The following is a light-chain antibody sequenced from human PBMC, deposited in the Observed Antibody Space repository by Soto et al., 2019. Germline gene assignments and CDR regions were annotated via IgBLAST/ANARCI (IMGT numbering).Light chain of an antibody. CDR1: QSIKNW. CDR3: QHYNVYPWT. J-gene: IGKJ1*01. Sequence: DIQMTQSPSTLSASVGDRVTITCRASQSIKNWLAWYQQKPGEAPKLLIYKASTLESGVPSRFSGSGSGTEFTLTISSLQPDDFATYYCQHYNVYPWTFGQGTKVDIK. V-gene: IGKV1-5*03. CDR2: KAS.